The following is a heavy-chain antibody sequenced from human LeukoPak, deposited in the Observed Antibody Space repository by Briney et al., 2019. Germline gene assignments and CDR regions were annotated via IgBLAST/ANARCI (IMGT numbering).Heavy chain of an antibody. V-gene: IGHV1-18*01. CDR3: ARGGRGQQLVQFYGMDV. Sequence: ASVKVSCKASGYTFTSYGITWVRQAPGQGLEWMGWISVYNGNTNYAQKFQGRVTMTRDTSISTAYMELSRLRSDDTAVYYCARGGRGQQLVQFYGMDVWGQGTPVTVS. CDR1: GYTFTSYG. J-gene: IGHJ6*02. D-gene: IGHD6-13*01. CDR2: ISVYNGNT.